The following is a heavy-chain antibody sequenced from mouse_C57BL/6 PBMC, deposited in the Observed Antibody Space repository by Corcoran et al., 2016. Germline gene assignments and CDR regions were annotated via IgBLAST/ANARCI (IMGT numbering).Heavy chain of an antibody. CDR2: IKGDSSNI. CDR1: GFTFSNSW. J-gene: IGHJ3*01. Sequence: EPQLVESGGGLVQPGGSLRLSCVASGFTFSNSWMDWIRQAPGKGLEWISEIKGDSSNINYIDSVKGRCTISRDNGKNTLYLQMSSLRPEDTAVYYCGSIWSSNYVTQKSYWGQGTLVTVS. V-gene: IGHV5-17*01. D-gene: IGHD2-5*01. CDR3: GSIWSSNYVTQKSY.